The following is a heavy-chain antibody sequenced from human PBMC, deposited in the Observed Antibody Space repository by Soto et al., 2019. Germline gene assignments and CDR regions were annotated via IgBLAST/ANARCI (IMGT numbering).Heavy chain of an antibody. V-gene: IGHV3-30*18. D-gene: IGHD6-19*01. CDR3: AKGGRKWMVTSDFNY. Sequence: VQLVESGGGVVQPGRSLRLSCAASGFTFSDYAMHWVRQAPGKGLEWVAVVSHDGRNTHYADSVKGRFTISRDSSKKTVSLEMNSLRAEDTAVYYCAKGGRKWMVTSDFNYWGQGALVTVSS. CDR1: GFTFSDYA. J-gene: IGHJ4*02. CDR2: VSHDGRNT.